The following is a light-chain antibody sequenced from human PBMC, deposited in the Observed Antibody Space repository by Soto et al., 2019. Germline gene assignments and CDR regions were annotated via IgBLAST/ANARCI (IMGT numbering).Light chain of an antibody. Sequence: EIVLTQSPGAPSLSPGGGATLSCRATQNVNYNYLAWYQQKPGQAPRLLIYVTSTRATGIPDRFSGSGSGTDFTLTISSLEPEDFAVYYCQQYGSSPTFGQGTKVDIK. CDR3: QQYGSSPT. V-gene: IGKV3-20*01. CDR1: QNVNYNY. CDR2: VTS. J-gene: IGKJ1*01.